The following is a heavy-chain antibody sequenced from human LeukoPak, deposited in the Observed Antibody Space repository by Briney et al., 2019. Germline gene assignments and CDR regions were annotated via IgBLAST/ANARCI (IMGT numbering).Heavy chain of an antibody. D-gene: IGHD5-18*01. CDR1: GYTFTGYY. CDR2: INPNSGGT. Sequence: ASVKVSCKASGYTFTGYYMHWVRQAPGQGLEWMGWINPNSGGTNYAQKFQGRVTMTRDTSISTAYMELSRLRSDDTAVYYCARDVIPQLWLYYFDYWGQGTLVTVSS. J-gene: IGHJ4*02. V-gene: IGHV1-2*02. CDR3: ARDVIPQLWLYYFDY.